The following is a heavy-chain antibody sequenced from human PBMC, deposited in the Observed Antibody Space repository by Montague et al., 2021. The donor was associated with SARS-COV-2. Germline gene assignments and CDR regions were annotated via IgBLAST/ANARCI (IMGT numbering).Heavy chain of an antibody. J-gene: IGHJ6*02. CDR2: IKPDGGEK. CDR1: GFPFSSYW. D-gene: IGHD1-26*01. Sequence: FLRLSCAASGFPFSSYWMSWVRQTPGKGLEWVANIKPDGGEKHYVDSVKGRFTISRDNAKNSLNLQMDSLRAEDTALYYCARDSRIVGATGGMDVWGQGTTVIVSS. CDR3: ARDSRIVGATGGMDV. V-gene: IGHV3-7*03.